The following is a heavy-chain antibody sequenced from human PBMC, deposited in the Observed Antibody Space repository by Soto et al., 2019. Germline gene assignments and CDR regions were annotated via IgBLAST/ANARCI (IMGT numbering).Heavy chain of an antibody. CDR2: ISSSSSTI. CDR3: ARESVLRFFGDAFDI. D-gene: IGHD3-3*01. CDR1: GFTFSSYS. Sequence: EGSLRLSCAASGFTFSSYSMNWVRQAPGKGLEWVSYISSSSSTIYYADSVKGRFTISRDNAKNSLYLQMNSLRAEDTAVYYCARESVLRFFGDAFDIWGQGTMVTVSS. J-gene: IGHJ3*02. V-gene: IGHV3-48*01.